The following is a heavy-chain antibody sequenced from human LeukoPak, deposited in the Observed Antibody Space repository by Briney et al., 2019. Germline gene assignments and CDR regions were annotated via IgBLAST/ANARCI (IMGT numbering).Heavy chain of an antibody. CDR3: ASDGPYSSSATHPP. D-gene: IGHD6-6*01. J-gene: IGHJ5*02. V-gene: IGHV3-7*03. Sequence: GGSLRLSCAASGFTFSSSWMSWVRQAPGKGLEWVANIKQDGSEKYYLGSVKGRFTISRDNAKSSLYLQMDSLRAEDTAVYYCASDGPYSSSATHPPWGQGTLVTVSS. CDR2: IKQDGSEK. CDR1: GFTFSSSW.